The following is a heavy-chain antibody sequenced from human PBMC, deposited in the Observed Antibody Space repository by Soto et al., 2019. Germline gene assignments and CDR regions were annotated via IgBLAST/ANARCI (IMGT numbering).Heavy chain of an antibody. J-gene: IGHJ6*02. V-gene: IGHV3-23*01. D-gene: IGHD3-3*01. Sequence: GGSLRLSCAASGFTFSSYAMSWVRQAPGKGLEWITSINGGSTTYCADSVKGRFTISRDNSKNTLYLQMNSLRAEDTAVYYCAKDKDWSGVYGMDVWGQGTTVTVSS. CDR1: GFTFSSYA. CDR2: INGGSTT. CDR3: AKDKDWSGVYGMDV.